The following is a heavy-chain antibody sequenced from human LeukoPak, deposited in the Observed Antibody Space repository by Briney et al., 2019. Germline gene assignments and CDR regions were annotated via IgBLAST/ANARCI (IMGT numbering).Heavy chain of an antibody. Sequence: GGSLRLSCAASGFTFSSYEMNWVRQAPGKGLEWVSYISSSGSTIYYADSVKGRFTISRDNAKNTLYLQMNSLRAEDTAVYYCARDGRDHDAFDIWGQGTMVTVSS. CDR2: ISSSGSTI. CDR3: ARDGRDHDAFDI. V-gene: IGHV3-48*03. CDR1: GFTFSSYE. D-gene: IGHD1-14*01. J-gene: IGHJ3*02.